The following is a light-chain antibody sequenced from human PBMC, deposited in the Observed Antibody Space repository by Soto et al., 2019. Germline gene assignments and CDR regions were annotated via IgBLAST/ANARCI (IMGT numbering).Light chain of an antibody. V-gene: IGKV3-20*01. Sequence: EIVLTQSPGTLSLSPGERATLSCRASETVTSRYLAWYQQKPGQAPRLLIYAASSRATGIPDRFSGSASGTDFTLTISRLEPEDAAVYYCHRYGYGSDSFGQGTRLEIK. J-gene: IGKJ5*01. CDR2: AAS. CDR3: HRYGYGSDS. CDR1: ETVTSRY.